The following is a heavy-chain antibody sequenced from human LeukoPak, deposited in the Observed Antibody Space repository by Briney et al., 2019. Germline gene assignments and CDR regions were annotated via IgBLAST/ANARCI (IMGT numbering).Heavy chain of an antibody. CDR2: IYTSGSA. V-gene: IGHV4-4*07. J-gene: IGHJ4*02. D-gene: IGHD5-18*01. CDR1: GGSISSYY. CDR3: AGAYSYGPGSPDPTDY. Sequence: SETLSLTCTVSGGSISSYYWSWIRQPAGKGLEWIGRIYTSGSANYNPSLKSRVTMSVDTSKNQFSLKLSSVTAADTAVYYCAGAYSYGPGSPDPTDYWGQGTLVTVSS.